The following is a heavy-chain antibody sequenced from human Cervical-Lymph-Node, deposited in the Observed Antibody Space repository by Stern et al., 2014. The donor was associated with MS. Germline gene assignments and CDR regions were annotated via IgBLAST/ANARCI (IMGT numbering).Heavy chain of an antibody. CDR3: ARTYDSSGYRPNWYFDL. CDR2: IYPGDADT. J-gene: IGHJ2*01. D-gene: IGHD3-22*01. V-gene: IGHV5-51*03. Sequence: MQLVQSGAEVKKPGESLKISCKGSGYSFTSYWIGWVRQMPGKGLEWMGIIYPGDADTRYSPSFQGQVTSSADKSISTAYLQWSSLKASDTAMYYCARTYDSSGYRPNWYFDLWGRGTLVTVSS. CDR1: GYSFTSYW.